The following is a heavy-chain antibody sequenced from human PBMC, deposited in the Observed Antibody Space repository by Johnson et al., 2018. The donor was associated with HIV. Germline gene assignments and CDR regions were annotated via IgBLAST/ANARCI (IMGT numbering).Heavy chain of an antibody. D-gene: IGHD6-13*01. CDR2: IWYDGSNK. Sequence: QVQLVESGGGVVQPGRSLRLSCAASGFTFSSYGMHWVRQAPGKGLEWVVVIWYDGSNKYYADSVKGRFTISRDNSKNTLYLQMNSMRAEDTALYSVARARRDLTTIAAAGTHHDAFDIWGQGTMVTVSS. V-gene: IGHV3-33*01. CDR3: ARARRDLTTIAAAGTHHDAFDI. CDR1: GFTFSSYG. J-gene: IGHJ3*02.